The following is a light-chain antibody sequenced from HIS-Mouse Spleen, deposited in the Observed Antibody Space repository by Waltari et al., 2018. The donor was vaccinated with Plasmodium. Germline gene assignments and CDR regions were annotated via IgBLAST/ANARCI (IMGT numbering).Light chain of an antibody. CDR2: EGS. CDR1: SSDVGSYNL. V-gene: IGLV2-23*01. CDR3: CSYAGSSTYV. J-gene: IGLJ1*01. Sequence: QSALTHPASVSVSPGQSSTILCTATSSDVGSYNLLSWYQQHSGKAPKLMIYEGSKRPSGVSNRFSGSKSGNTASLTISGLQAEDEADYYRCSYAGSSTYVFGTGTKVTVL.